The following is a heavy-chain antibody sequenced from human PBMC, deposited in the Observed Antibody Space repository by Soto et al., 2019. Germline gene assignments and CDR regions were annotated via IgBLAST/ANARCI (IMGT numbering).Heavy chain of an antibody. D-gene: IGHD5-18*01. J-gene: IGHJ4*02. CDR2: ISGSGGST. Sequence: VASVKVSCAASGFTFSSYAMSWVRQAPGKGLEWVSAISGSGGSTYYADSVKGRFTISRDNSKNTLYLQMNSLRAEDTAVYYCAKSGNSYGVARDYFDYWGQGTLVTVSS. V-gene: IGHV3-23*01. CDR3: AKSGNSYGVARDYFDY. CDR1: GFTFSSYA.